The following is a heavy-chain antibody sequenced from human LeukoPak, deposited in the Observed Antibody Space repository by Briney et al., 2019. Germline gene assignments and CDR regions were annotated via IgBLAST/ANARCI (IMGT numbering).Heavy chain of an antibody. Sequence: GGSLRLSCAASGFTFSSYAMNWVRQAPGKGLEWVSSISGSGATTYYADSVQGRFTIYRDNSINTLYLPLNSLRDEDTAVYYCAKGRGNWGGWAFDIWGQGTMVTVSS. J-gene: IGHJ3*02. CDR2: ISGSGATT. CDR1: GFTFSSYA. D-gene: IGHD7-27*01. V-gene: IGHV3-23*01. CDR3: AKGRGNWGGWAFDI.